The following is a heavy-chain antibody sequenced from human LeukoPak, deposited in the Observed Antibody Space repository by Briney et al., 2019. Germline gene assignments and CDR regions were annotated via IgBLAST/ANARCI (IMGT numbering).Heavy chain of an antibody. J-gene: IGHJ5*02. CDR3: ARDNYGDYANWFDP. CDR2: IYYSGST. D-gene: IGHD4-17*01. Sequence: SETLSLTCTVSGGSISSGDYYWSWIRQPPGKGLEWIGYIYYSGSTYYNPSLKSRVTISVDTSKNKFSLKLSSVTAADTAVYYCARDNYGDYANWFDPWGQGTLVTVSS. V-gene: IGHV4-30-4*01. CDR1: GGSISSGDYY.